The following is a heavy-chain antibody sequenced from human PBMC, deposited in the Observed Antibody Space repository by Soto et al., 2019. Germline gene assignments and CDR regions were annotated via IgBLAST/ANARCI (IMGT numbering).Heavy chain of an antibody. CDR2: IHPGDSDT. J-gene: IGHJ6*02. Sequence: GESLKISCKGSGYSFTSYCIGWVRQMPGKGLEWMGIIHPGDSDTRYSPSFQGQVTISADNSISTAFLQWSSLKASDTAIYYCARLLAYSGSYLDYGMDVWGQGTTVTVSS. D-gene: IGHD1-26*01. CDR1: GYSFTSYC. CDR3: ARLLAYSGSYLDYGMDV. V-gene: IGHV5-51*01.